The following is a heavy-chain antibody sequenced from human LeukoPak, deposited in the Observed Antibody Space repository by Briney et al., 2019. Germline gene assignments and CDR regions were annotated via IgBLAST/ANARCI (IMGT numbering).Heavy chain of an antibody. CDR2: IYYSGST. V-gene: IGHV4-30-4*01. CDR3: ARYEQWLAFDY. D-gene: IGHD6-19*01. J-gene: IGHJ4*02. CDR1: GGSISSGDYY. Sequence: PSQTLSLTCTVSGGSISSGDYYWSWIRQPPGKGLEWIGYIYYSGSTYYNPSLKSRVTISVETSKNQFSLKLRSVTAADTAVYYCARYEQWLAFDYWGQGTLVTVSS.